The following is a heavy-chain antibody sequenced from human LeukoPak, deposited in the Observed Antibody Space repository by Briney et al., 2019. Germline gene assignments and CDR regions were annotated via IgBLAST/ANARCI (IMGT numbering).Heavy chain of an antibody. Sequence: GGSLRLSCAASGFTFSTYAMSWVRQAPGKGPEWVSSISGSGSTTYYVDSVKGRFTISRDNSKNTLYLQMNNLRAEDTAVFYCAKRAFVSSPGIYCFDCWGQGTLVAVSS. CDR2: ISGSGSTT. CDR1: GFTFSTYA. CDR3: AKRAFVSSPGIYCFDC. V-gene: IGHV3-23*01. D-gene: IGHD1-14*01. J-gene: IGHJ4*02.